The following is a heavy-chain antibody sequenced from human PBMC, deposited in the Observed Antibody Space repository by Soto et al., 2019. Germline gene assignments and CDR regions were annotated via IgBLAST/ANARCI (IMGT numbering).Heavy chain of an antibody. Sequence: PSETLSLTCTVSGVSITSSSYYWVWNRQPPGKGLEWIGRIYYSGSTYYNPSLKSRVTISVDTSKNQFSLKLSSVTAADTAVYYCATQEVGGSYVYTFDPWGQGTLVTVS. CDR1: GVSITSSSYY. J-gene: IGHJ5*02. V-gene: IGHV4-39*01. D-gene: IGHD1-26*01. CDR3: ATQEVGGSYVYTFDP. CDR2: IYYSGST.